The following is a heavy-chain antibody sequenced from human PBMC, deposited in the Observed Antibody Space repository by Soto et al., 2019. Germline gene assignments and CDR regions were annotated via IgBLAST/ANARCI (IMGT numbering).Heavy chain of an antibody. CDR3: ALGSAWYTEFDP. J-gene: IGHJ5*02. CDR2: INPNSGGT. CDR1: GYTFTGYY. V-gene: IGHV1-2*02. Sequence: ASVKVSCKASGYTFTGYYMHWVRQAPGQGLEWMGWINPNSGGTNYSQKFQGRVTITRDTSASTAYMELSSLRSEDTAVYYCALGSAWYTEFDPWGQGTLVTVSS. D-gene: IGHD6-13*01.